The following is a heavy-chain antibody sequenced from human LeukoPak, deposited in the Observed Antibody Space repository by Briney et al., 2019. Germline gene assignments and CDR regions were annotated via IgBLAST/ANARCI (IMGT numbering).Heavy chain of an antibody. D-gene: IGHD6-19*01. CDR1: GFTFRNYW. V-gene: IGHV3-7*03. CDR3: VRNLAVAGTCFDS. J-gene: IGHJ4*02. CDR2: IKQDGSDR. Sequence: GGSLRLSCAASGFTFRNYWMSWVRRAPGTGLEWVANIKQDGSDRNYVTSVRGRFTISRDNAESSLYLQMNSLRVEDPAVYYCVRNLAVAGTCFDSWGQGTLVTVSS.